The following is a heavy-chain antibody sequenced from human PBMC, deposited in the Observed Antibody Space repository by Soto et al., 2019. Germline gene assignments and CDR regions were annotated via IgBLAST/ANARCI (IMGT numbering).Heavy chain of an antibody. Sequence: SLGLSGARSGITFSIDATGCVREAPHKGVGWGALISNDGNKRYYAYSVQARYTISSDNSKNTMYQQMNSLRSEATAVYYFVYSGDTSGLCIVDKRGPGTLVTGSS. CDR2: ISNDGNKR. J-gene: IGHJ4*02. V-gene: IGHV3-30*04. CDR3: VYSGDTSGLCIVDK. D-gene: IGHD2-21*02. CDR1: GITFSIDA.